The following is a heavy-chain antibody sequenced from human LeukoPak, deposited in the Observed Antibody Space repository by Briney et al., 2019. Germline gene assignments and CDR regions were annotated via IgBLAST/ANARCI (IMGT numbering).Heavy chain of an antibody. J-gene: IGHJ4*02. CDR3: ARGGYYDSSGPLDY. Sequence: SVKVSCKASGGTFSSYAISWVRLAPGQGLEWMGGIIPIFGTANYAQKFQGRVTITADESTSTAYMELSSLRSEDTAVYYCARGGYYDSSGPLDYWGQGTLVTVSS. D-gene: IGHD3-22*01. V-gene: IGHV1-69*13. CDR1: GGTFSSYA. CDR2: IIPIFGTA.